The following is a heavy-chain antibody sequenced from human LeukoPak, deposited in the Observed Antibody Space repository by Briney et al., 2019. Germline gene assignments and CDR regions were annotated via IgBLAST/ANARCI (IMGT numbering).Heavy chain of an antibody. J-gene: IGHJ3*02. Sequence: SVKGRFTISRDNAKNSLDLQMNSLRAEDTAVYFCAREGLYGGNPDAFDIWGQGTMVTVSS. CDR3: AREGLYGGNPDAFDI. V-gene: IGHV3-21*01. D-gene: IGHD4-23*01.